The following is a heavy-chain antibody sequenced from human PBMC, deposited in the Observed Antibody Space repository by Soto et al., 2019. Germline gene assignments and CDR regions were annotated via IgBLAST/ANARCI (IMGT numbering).Heavy chain of an antibody. V-gene: IGHV3-73*02. CDR2: IGGKANSYAT. D-gene: IGHD3-3*01. CDR1: GFTFSAFN. Sequence: EMQLVESGGGLVRPGGSLKLSCAASGFTFSAFNVHWVRQASGKGLEWIGHIGGKANSYATTFAASVKGRFTISRDDSKNTAYLQMNSLKTEDTAVYYCSRQGPVFGPVIDFLWYFDVWGRGTPVTVSS. J-gene: IGHJ2*01. CDR3: SRQGPVFGPVIDFLWYFDV.